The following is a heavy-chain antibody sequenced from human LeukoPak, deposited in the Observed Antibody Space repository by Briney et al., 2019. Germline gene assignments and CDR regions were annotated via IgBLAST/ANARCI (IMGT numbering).Heavy chain of an antibody. CDR3: ARGGWPFDF. CDR2: INDSGDIT. CDR1: GFTFNIYA. Sequence: GGSLRLSCAASGFTFNIYAMSWVRQAPGKGLEWVSSINDSGDITNYADSVKGRFTIARDDSKNTVYLEMKSLTAEDTALYYCARGGWPFDFWGQGTLVTVSS. D-gene: IGHD3-10*01. V-gene: IGHV3-23*01. J-gene: IGHJ4*02.